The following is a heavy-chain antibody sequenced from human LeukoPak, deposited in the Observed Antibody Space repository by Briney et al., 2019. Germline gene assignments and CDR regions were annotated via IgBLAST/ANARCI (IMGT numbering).Heavy chain of an antibody. CDR3: ARAQSLTAPAGTFANS. J-gene: IGHJ4*02. Sequence: ASVKVSCKAYGDTFTGYFLHWVRRAPGQGFEWMGWINHNSGGTYYTQRFQGRVTMTRDTSISTAYMELSSLRSDDTAVYYCARAQSLTAPAGTFANSWGQGTLVTVSS. D-gene: IGHD6-13*01. CDR1: GDTFTGYF. CDR2: INHNSGGT. V-gene: IGHV1-2*02.